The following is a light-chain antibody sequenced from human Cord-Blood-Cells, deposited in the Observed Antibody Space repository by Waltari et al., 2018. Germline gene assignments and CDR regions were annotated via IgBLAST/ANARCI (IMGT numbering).Light chain of an antibody. V-gene: IGKV4-1*01. J-gene: IGKJ3*01. CDR1: QSVLYSSNNKNY. CDR3: QQYYSTPFT. CDR2: WAS. Sequence: IVMTQSPDSLAVSLGERATINCKSSQSVLYSSNNKNYLAWYQQKPGQPPKLLIYWASTRESGVPDRFSASGSGTDFTLTISSLQAEDEAVYYCQQYYSTPFTFGPGTKVDIK.